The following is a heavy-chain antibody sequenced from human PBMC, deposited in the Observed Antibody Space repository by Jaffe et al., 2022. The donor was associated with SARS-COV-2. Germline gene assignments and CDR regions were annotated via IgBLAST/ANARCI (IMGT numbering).Heavy chain of an antibody. D-gene: IGHD6-13*01. CDR2: ISNSGSTI. Sequence: EVQLVESGGGLVQPGGSLRLSCAASGFVFSSSEMNWVRQAPGKGLEWISYISNSGSTIHYADSVKGRFIISRDNAKKSLHLQMNSLRAEDTAVYYCAIPGRSSSWTSFDYWGQGILVTVSS. J-gene: IGHJ4*02. V-gene: IGHV3-48*03. CDR3: AIPGRSSSWTSFDY. CDR1: GFVFSSSE.